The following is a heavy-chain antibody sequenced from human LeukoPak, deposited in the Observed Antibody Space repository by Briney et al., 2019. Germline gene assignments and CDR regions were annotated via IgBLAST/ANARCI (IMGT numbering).Heavy chain of an antibody. D-gene: IGHD2-21*01. CDR1: GFTFSSYG. V-gene: IGHV3-30*02. Sequence: GGSLRLSCAAPGFTFSSYGMHWVRQAPGKGLEWVAFIRYDGSNKYYADPVKGRFTISRDNSKNTLYLQMNSLRAEDTAVYYCAKGGPVIPDYWGQGTLVTVSS. CDR3: AKGGPVIPDY. CDR2: IRYDGSNK. J-gene: IGHJ4*02.